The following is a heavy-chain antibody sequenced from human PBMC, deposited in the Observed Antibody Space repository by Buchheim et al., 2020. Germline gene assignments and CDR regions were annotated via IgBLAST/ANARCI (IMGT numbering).Heavy chain of an antibody. CDR1: GFTFSDYY. J-gene: IGHJ6*02. D-gene: IGHD3-3*01. CDR2: ISSSSSYT. V-gene: IGHV3-11*06. CDR3: ARELPTKYYDFWSGYYTQGYYYYSMDV. Sequence: QVQLVESGGGLVKPGGSLRLSCAASGFTFSDYYMSWIRQAPGKGLEWVSYISSSSSYTTYADSVKGRFTISRDNAKNSLYLQMNSLRAEDTAVYYCARELPTKYYDFWSGYYTQGYYYYSMDVWGQGTT.